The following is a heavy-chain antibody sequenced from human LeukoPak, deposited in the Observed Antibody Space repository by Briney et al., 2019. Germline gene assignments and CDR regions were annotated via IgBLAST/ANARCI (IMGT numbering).Heavy chain of an antibody. CDR2: IIPIFGIA. CDR1: GGTFSSYA. J-gene: IGHJ1*01. CDR3: ARESPIGGSYNGYFQH. D-gene: IGHD1-26*01. Sequence: SVKVSCKASGGTFSSYAISWVRQAPGQGLEWMGRIIPIFGIANYAQKFQGRVTITADKSTSTAYMELSSLTSEDTAVYYCARESPIGGSYNGYFQHWGQGTLVTVSS. V-gene: IGHV1-69*04.